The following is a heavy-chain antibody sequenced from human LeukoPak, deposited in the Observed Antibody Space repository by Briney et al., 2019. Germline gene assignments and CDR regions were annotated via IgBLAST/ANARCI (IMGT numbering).Heavy chain of an antibody. CDR3: ARLWSSDYFDY. CDR2: IYHSGST. CDR1: GGSITSSNW. J-gene: IGHJ4*02. D-gene: IGHD3-3*01. V-gene: IGHV4-4*02. Sequence: SETLSLTCAVSGGSITSSNWWSWVRQPPGKGLEWIGEIYHSGSTIYNLSLKSRVTISVDKSKNQFSLKLTSLTAADTAVYYCARLWSSDYFDYWGQGTLVTVSS.